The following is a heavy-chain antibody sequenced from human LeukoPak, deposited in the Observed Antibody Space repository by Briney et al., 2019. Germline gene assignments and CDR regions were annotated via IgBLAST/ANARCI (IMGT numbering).Heavy chain of an antibody. V-gene: IGHV3-7*05. CDR2: IKPDGSDK. CDR3: ASQTSAKAFDF. Sequence: PGGSLRLPCAASGLTFSTYWMSWVRQAPGKGLEWVANIKPDGSDKYYVDSVKGRFTVSRDNAKNSLFLQMNSLRAEDTAVYYCASQTSAKAFDFWGQGTLVTVSS. J-gene: IGHJ4*02. D-gene: IGHD2-2*01. CDR1: GLTFSTYW.